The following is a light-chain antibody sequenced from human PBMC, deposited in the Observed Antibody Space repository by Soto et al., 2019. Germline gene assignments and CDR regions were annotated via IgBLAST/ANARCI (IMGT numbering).Light chain of an antibody. CDR3: QQRSNWPRT. CDR1: QSFNSIY. CDR2: GAS. J-gene: IGKJ1*01. V-gene: IGKV3D-20*02. Sequence: EIVLTHSPGTLSLSPGERATLYCRASQSFNSIYLAWYQQKPGQAPRLLIYGASSRATGIPDRFSGSGSGTDFTLTISSLEPEDFAFYYCQQRSNWPRTFGQGTKVDI.